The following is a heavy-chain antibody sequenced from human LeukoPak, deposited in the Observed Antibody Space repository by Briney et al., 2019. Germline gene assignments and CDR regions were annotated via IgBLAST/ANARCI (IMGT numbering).Heavy chain of an antibody. CDR2: IYYSGST. CDR1: GGSISSYY. Sequence: PSETLSLTCTVSGGSISSYYWSWIRQPPGKGLEWIGYIYYSGSTNYNPSLKSRVTISVDTSKNQFSLKLSSVTAADTAVYYCARSRYDSSGPLGPWGQGTLVTVSS. CDR3: ARSRYDSSGPLGP. J-gene: IGHJ5*02. V-gene: IGHV4-59*08. D-gene: IGHD3-22*01.